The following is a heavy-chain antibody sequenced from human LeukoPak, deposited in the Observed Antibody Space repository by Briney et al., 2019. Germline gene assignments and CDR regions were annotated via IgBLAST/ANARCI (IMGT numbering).Heavy chain of an antibody. CDR1: GGSMNSYY. V-gene: IGHV4-4*07. J-gene: IGHJ5*02. CDR3: ARAGYTASHYWLDP. Sequence: SETLPHICTVSGGSMNSYYWSWIRQPAGKGLEWIGRIYTTGTTNYNPSLQSRVTMSVDTSKSQFSLTLTSVTAADTAVYFCARAGYTASHYWLDPQGQGMLVSVSS. D-gene: IGHD3-10*01. CDR2: IYTTGTT.